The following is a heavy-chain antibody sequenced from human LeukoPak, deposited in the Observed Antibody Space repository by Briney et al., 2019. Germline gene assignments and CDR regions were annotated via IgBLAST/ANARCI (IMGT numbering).Heavy chain of an antibody. CDR1: GFTFSDYY. Sequence: GGSLRLSCAASGFTFSDYYMSWIRQAPGKGLEGVSYISSSSSYTNYADSVKGRFTISRDNAKNSLYLQMNSLRAEDTAVYYCARANNYYGSGSYYTLIDYWGQGTLVTVSS. J-gene: IGHJ4*02. V-gene: IGHV3-11*06. CDR3: ARANNYYGSGSYYTLIDY. CDR2: ISSSSSYT. D-gene: IGHD3-10*01.